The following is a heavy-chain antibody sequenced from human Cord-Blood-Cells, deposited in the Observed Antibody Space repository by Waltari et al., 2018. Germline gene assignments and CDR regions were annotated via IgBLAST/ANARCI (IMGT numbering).Heavy chain of an antibody. Sequence: QLQLQESGPGLVKPSETLSLTCAVYGYSISSVYYWGWIRQPPGKGLEWIGSIYQRGSTDYNPSLKGRVTISVDTSKIQFSLKLSSVTAADTAVYYCARGGIAARLGGAGYWGQGTLVTVSS. CDR2: IYQRGST. J-gene: IGHJ4*02. V-gene: IGHV4-38-2*01. D-gene: IGHD6-6*01. CDR3: ARGGIAARLGGAGY. CDR1: GYSISSVYY.